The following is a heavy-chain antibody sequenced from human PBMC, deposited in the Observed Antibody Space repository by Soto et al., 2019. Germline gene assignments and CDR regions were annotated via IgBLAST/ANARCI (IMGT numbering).Heavy chain of an antibody. V-gene: IGHV4-30-4*01. CDR1: GGSISSGDYY. Sequence: LSLTCTVSGGSISSGDYYWSWIRQPPGKGLEWIGYIYYSGSTYYNPSLKSRVTISVDTSKNQFSLKLSSVTAADTAVYYCASWTTVTTGYFDYWGQGTLVTVSS. CDR3: ASWTTVTTGYFDY. CDR2: IYYSGST. D-gene: IGHD4-17*01. J-gene: IGHJ4*02.